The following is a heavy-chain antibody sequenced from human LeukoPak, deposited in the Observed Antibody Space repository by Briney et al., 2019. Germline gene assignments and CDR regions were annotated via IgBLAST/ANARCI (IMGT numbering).Heavy chain of an antibody. CDR3: AREGALGRQWLVRYFDD. CDR1: VYTFTGYY. J-gene: IGHJ4*02. Sequence: ASVKLSCKAAVYTFTGYYMHWVRQSPGQGLEWMGRINPNSGGTNYAQKFQGRVTTTRDTSISTTYMPLSRLRSDDTAVYYCAREGALGRQWLVRYFDDWGQGTLVTVSS. V-gene: IGHV1-2*06. D-gene: IGHD6-19*01. CDR2: INPNSGGT.